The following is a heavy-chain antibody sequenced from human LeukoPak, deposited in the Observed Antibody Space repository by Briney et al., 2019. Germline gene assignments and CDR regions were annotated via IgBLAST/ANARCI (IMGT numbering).Heavy chain of an antibody. J-gene: IGHJ6*03. CDR1: GFTVSSNY. CDR3: ARDRDYYYYMDV. CDR2: IYSGGST. V-gene: IGHV3-53*01. D-gene: IGHD3-10*01. Sequence: QPGGSLRLSCAASGFTVSSNYMSWVRQAPWKGLEWVSVIYSGGSTYYADSVKGRLTISRDNSKNTLYLQMNSLRAEDTAVYYCARDRDYYYYMDVWGKGTTVTVSS.